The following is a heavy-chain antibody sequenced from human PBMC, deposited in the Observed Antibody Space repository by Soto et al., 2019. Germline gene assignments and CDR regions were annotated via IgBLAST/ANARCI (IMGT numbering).Heavy chain of an antibody. Sequence: ASVKVSCKASGYTFTGYYMHWVRQAPGQGLEWMGWINPNSGGTNYAQKFQGRVTMTRDTSISTAYMELSRLRSDDTVVYYCARLAVAGTSVDYWGQGTLVTVSS. CDR2: INPNSGGT. V-gene: IGHV1-2*02. J-gene: IGHJ4*02. D-gene: IGHD6-19*01. CDR1: GYTFTGYY. CDR3: ARLAVAGTSVDY.